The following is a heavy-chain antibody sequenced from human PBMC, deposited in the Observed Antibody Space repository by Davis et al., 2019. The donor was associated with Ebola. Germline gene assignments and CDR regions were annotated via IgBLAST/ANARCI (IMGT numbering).Heavy chain of an antibody. CDR2: INEDGSAK. V-gene: IGHV3-7*01. CDR3: GRSMDV. J-gene: IGHJ6*02. CDR1: GFTLSIYW. Sequence: PGKSLKISCEGSGFTLSIYWMSWVRQAPGKGLEWVANINEDGSAKYYADSVRGRFTISRDNAKNSLSLQMNSLRAEDTAVYFCGRSMDVWGQGTTVTVSS.